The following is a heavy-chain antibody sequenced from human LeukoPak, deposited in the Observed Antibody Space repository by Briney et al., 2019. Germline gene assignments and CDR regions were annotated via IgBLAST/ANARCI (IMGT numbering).Heavy chain of an antibody. Sequence: AGSLRLSCAASGFTFSSYSMNWVRQAPGKGLEWVSSISSSSSYIYYADSVKGRFTISRDNAKNSLYLQMNSLRAEDTAVYYCARDPGGGDSNFDYWGQGTLVTVSS. J-gene: IGHJ4*02. CDR3: ARDPGGGDSNFDY. CDR1: GFTFSSYS. CDR2: ISSSSSYI. V-gene: IGHV3-21*01. D-gene: IGHD2-21*02.